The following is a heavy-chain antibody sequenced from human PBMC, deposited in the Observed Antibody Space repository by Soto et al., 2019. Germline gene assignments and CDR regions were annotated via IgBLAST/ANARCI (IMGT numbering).Heavy chain of an antibody. CDR1: GGSFSGYY. CDR2: INHSGST. V-gene: IGHV4-34*01. CDR3: ARVRAAGGLPSRYYYYYGMDV. Sequence: QVQLQQWGAGLLKPSETLSLTCAVYGGSFSGYYWSWIRQPPGKGLEWIGEINHSGSTNYNPSLKSRVTISVDTSKNQFSLKLSSVTAADTAVYYCARVRAAGGLPSRYYYYYGMDVWGQGTTVTVSS. J-gene: IGHJ6*02. D-gene: IGHD6-13*01.